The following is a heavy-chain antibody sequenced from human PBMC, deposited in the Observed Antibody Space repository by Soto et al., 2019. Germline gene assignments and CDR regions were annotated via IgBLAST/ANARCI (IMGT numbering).Heavy chain of an antibody. J-gene: IGHJ4*02. D-gene: IGHD3-10*01. V-gene: IGHV4-39*01. CDR3: ASPYFYGSGSLPFDY. CDR2: IYYSGST. Sequence: SETLSLTCTVSGGSISSSSYYWGWIRQPPGKGLEWIGSIYYSGSTYYNPSLKSRVTISVDTSKNQFSLKLSSVTAADTAVYYCASPYFYGSGSLPFDYWGQGTLVTVSS. CDR1: GGSISSSSYY.